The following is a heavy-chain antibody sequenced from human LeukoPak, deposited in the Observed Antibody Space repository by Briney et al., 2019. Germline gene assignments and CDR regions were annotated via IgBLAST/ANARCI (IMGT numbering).Heavy chain of an antibody. V-gene: IGHV4-38-2*01. D-gene: IGHD3-22*01. CDR2: IYHTGST. CDR1: GYSISSGYY. Sequence: SETLSLTCAVSGYSISSGYYWGWIRQPPGKGLEWIGSIYHTGSTYYNPSLQSRVTISLDSPKNQFSLKLTSVTAADTAVYYCASGGTAVVMALTYYFDTWGRGTPVTVSS. CDR3: ASGGTAVVMALTYYFDT. J-gene: IGHJ4*02.